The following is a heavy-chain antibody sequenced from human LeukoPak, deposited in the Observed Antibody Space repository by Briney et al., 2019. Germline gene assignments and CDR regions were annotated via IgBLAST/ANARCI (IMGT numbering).Heavy chain of an antibody. V-gene: IGHV4-4*07. CDR3: ARVGAAVAAHTYYYYCMDV. J-gene: IGHJ6*03. CDR1: GGSISSYY. Sequence: SETLSLTCTVSGGSISSYYWSWIRQPAGKGLEWIGRIYTSGSTNYNPSLKSRVTMSVDTSKNQFSLKLSSVTAADTAVYYCARVGAAVAAHTYYYYCMDVWGKGTTVTVSS. D-gene: IGHD6-19*01. CDR2: IYTSGST.